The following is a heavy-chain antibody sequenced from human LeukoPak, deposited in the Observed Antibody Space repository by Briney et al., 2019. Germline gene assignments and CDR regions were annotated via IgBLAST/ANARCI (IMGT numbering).Heavy chain of an antibody. J-gene: IGHJ4*01. Sequence: GEFLKISCKGSGYIFTNSWIGWVRQMPGKGLEWMGIISPGNSDTGYSPSFQGQVTISADKSISTAYLQWSSLKASDTAMYYCATESYGSGRNWGQEPWSPSPQ. CDR3: ATESYGSGRN. V-gene: IGHV5-51*01. CDR2: ISPGNSDT. CDR1: GYIFTNSW. D-gene: IGHD3-10*01.